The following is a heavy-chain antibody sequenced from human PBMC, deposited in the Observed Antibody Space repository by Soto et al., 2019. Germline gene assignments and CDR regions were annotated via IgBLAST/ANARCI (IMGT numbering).Heavy chain of an antibody. CDR2: IRFDGSNI. Sequence: GGSLRLSCAAPESIFRGYGMHWVRQAPGKGLEWVAIIRFDGSNITYADSVKGRFTISRDNAKNTLYLQMNGLRAEDTALYYCARWFTGGNFDYFDYWGQGTQVTVSS. D-gene: IGHD2-21*02. V-gene: IGHV3-33*01. CDR1: ESIFRGYG. CDR3: ARWFTGGNFDYFDY. J-gene: IGHJ4*02.